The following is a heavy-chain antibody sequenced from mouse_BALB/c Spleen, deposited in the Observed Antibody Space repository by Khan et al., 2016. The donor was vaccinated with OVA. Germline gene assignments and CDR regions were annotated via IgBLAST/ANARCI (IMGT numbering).Heavy chain of an antibody. CDR3: AIPPYLSYTMAY. Sequence: LVESGPELKKPGETVKISCKASGYTFTSFGMNWVKQAPGKGLEWMGWINTYTGEPTYADDFKGRFAFSLETSASTAYLQINNLKNEDTATYFCAIPPYLSYTMAYWGQGTSVTVSS. J-gene: IGHJ4*01. CDR2: INTYTGEP. V-gene: IGHV9-3-1*01. D-gene: IGHD2-10*01. CDR1: GYTFTSFG.